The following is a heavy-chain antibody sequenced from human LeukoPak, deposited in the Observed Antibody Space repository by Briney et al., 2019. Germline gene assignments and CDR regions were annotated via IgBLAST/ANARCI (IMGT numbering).Heavy chain of an antibody. D-gene: IGHD3-3*01. J-gene: IGHJ4*02. CDR1: GFTFSSYA. Sequence: GRSLRLSCAASGFTFSSYAMNWVRQAPGKGLEWVGRIKSKTDGGTTDYAAPVKGRFTISRDDSKNTLYLQMNSLKTEDTAVYYCTTGQITIFGVVDYWGQGTLVTVSS. CDR2: IKSKTDGGTT. CDR3: TTGQITIFGVVDY. V-gene: IGHV3-15*01.